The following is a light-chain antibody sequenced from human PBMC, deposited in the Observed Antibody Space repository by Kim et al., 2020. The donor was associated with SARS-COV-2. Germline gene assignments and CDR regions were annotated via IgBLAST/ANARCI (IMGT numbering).Light chain of an antibody. J-gene: IGLJ3*02. Sequence: QSVLTQPPSVSGAPGQRVNISCTGSRSNIGSYDVHWYQHLPGTAPKLLIYADFNRPSGVPDRFSGSKSGTSASLAITGRQGEDEADYYCQSYDSSLSDSWVFGGGTQLAVL. V-gene: IGLV1-40*01. CDR1: RSNIGSYD. CDR3: QSYDSSLSDSWV. CDR2: ADF.